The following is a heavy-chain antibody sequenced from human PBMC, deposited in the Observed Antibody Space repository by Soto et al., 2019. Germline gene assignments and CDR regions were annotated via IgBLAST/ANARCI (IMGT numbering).Heavy chain of an antibody. J-gene: IGHJ6*02. CDR2: IKQDGSEI. V-gene: IGHV3-7*05. CDR3: ARVRTVNYYGRDV. CDR1: GFSFSNYW. Sequence: EVQLVESGGGLVQPGGSLRLSCAAAGFSFSNYWMSWVRQAPGKGLEWVANIKQDGSEIYYVDSVKGRFTISRDNAKNTLFLQMNSHKAEDTAVYYCARVRTVNYYGRDVWGQGTTVTVSS.